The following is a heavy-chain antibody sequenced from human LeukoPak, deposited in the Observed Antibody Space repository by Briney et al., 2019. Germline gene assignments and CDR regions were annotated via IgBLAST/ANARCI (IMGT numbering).Heavy chain of an antibody. CDR2: ISSSSSYI. V-gene: IGHV3-21*01. D-gene: IGHD6-13*01. CDR3: ARVAAAAMGAFDI. Sequence: GGSLRLSCAASGFTFSSYGMNWVRQAPGKGLEWVSSISSSSSYIYYADSVKGRFTISRDNAKNSLYLQMNSLRAEDTAVYYCARVAAAAMGAFDIWGQGTMVTVSS. J-gene: IGHJ3*02. CDR1: GFTFSSYG.